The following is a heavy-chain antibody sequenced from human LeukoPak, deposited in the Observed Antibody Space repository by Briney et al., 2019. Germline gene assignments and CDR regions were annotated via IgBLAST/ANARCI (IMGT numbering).Heavy chain of an antibody. CDR2: IRSKANSYAT. V-gene: IGHV3-73*01. D-gene: IGHD2-21*02. J-gene: IGHJ4*02. CDR3: ARLWGDCGGDCYSHDF. Sequence: GSLKPSCAASGFTFSGSVMHWVRQASGRGLEWVGRIRSKANSYATAYAASVKGRFTISRDDSKNTAHLQMNSLRTEDTAVYYCARLWGDCGGDCYSHDFWGQGSVVTVSS. CDR1: GFTFSGSV.